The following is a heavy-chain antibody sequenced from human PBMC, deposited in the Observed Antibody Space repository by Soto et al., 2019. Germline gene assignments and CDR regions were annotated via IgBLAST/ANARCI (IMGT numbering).Heavy chain of an antibody. J-gene: IGHJ6*02. Sequence: ASVKVSCKASGYTFTGYYMHWVRQAPGQGLEWMGWINPNSGGTNYAQKFQGWVTMTRDTSISTAYMELSRLRSDDTAVYYCARRGAPEAPYYNYYGMDVWGQGTTVTVSS. D-gene: IGHD3-16*01. CDR2: INPNSGGT. CDR3: ARRGAPEAPYYNYYGMDV. CDR1: GYTFTGYY. V-gene: IGHV1-2*04.